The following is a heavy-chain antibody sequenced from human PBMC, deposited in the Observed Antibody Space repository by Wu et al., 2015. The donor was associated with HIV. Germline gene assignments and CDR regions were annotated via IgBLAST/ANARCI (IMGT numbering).Heavy chain of an antibody. CDR3: ARAHTVPAAMYYFDY. D-gene: IGHD2-2*01. Sequence: QVRLVQSGAEVKKPGASVKVSCKASGYSFTGYYIHWVRQAPGQGLEWMGWISAYNGNTNYAQKLQGRVTMTTDTSTSTAYMELRSLRSDDTAVYYCARAHTVPAAMYYFDYWGQGTLVHRLL. J-gene: IGHJ4*02. CDR2: ISAYNGNT. CDR1: GYSFTGYY. V-gene: IGHV1-18*04.